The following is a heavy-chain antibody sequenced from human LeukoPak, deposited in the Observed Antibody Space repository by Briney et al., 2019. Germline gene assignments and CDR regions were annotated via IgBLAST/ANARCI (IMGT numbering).Heavy chain of an antibody. J-gene: IGHJ4*02. CDR1: GGSISSYY. V-gene: IGHV4-59*01. Sequence: PSETLSLTCTVSGGSISSYYWSWIRQPPGKGLEWIGYIYDSGSTNYSPSLESRVTISVDTSKNQFSLKVNSVTAADTAVYYCARDYGGSYWGQGTLVTVSS. D-gene: IGHD1-26*01. CDR3: ARDYGGSY. CDR2: IYDSGST.